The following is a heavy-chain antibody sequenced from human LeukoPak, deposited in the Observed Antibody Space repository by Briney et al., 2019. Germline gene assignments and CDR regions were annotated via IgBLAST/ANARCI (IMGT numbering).Heavy chain of an antibody. CDR2: ISSSSSYI. CDR3: AGVGGWSRYY. Sequence: GGSLRLSCAASGFTFGSYSMNWVRQAPGKGLGWVSSISSSSSYIYYADSVKGRFTISRDNAKNSLYLQMNSLRAEDTAVYYCAGVGGWSRYYWGQGTLVTVSS. D-gene: IGHD6-19*01. J-gene: IGHJ4*02. CDR1: GFTFGSYS. V-gene: IGHV3-21*01.